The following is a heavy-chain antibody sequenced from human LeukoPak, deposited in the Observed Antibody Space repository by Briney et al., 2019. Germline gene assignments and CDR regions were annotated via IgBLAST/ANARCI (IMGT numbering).Heavy chain of an antibody. V-gene: IGHV3-7*01. CDR3: GRFGYVAGVDL. CDR2: INPGGTET. J-gene: IGHJ4*02. CDR1: GSSLSTYW. Sequence: GGSLRLSCAASGSSLSTYWVTWVRQAPGTGLEWVANINPGGTETYYVEPVKGRFTISRDNAKNFVYLQMNSLRAEDSAVYHCGRFGYVAGVDLWGQGTLVTVSS. D-gene: IGHD6-19*01.